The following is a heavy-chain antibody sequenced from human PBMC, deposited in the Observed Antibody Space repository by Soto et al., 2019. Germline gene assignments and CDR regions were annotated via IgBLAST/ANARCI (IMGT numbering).Heavy chain of an antibody. CDR3: ARESGGATATLDYYYFYMDV. J-gene: IGHJ6*03. V-gene: IGHV1-2*04. Sequence: QVQLVQSGAEVKKPGASVTVSCRSSGDTFTDYYIHWVRQAPGQGLEWMGWINPNSGVTKYAQKFQGWVSMTRDTSIRTVYMQLSRLRSDDTAVYYCARESGGATATLDYYYFYMDVWGTGTRVTVSS. CDR1: GDTFTDYY. CDR2: INPNSGVT. D-gene: IGHD5-12*01.